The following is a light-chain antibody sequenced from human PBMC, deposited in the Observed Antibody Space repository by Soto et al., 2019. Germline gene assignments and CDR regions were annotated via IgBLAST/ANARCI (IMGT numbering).Light chain of an antibody. Sequence: QSVLTQTPSVSGTPGQRVNISCSGSSSNFGRNYVYLYPQFPGTAPKLLIYRDNERPSGVTDRFSGSKSGTSASLAIRGLRSGDEADYHCATWEDCLCGPVFGGGTKLTV. CDR3: ATWEDCLCGPV. J-gene: IGLJ2*01. CDR2: RDN. CDR1: SSNFGRNY. V-gene: IGLV1-47*01.